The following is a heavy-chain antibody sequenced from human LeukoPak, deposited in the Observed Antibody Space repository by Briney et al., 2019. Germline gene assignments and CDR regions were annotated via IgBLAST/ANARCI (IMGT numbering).Heavy chain of an antibody. CDR3: ARDWFGELDY. Sequence: PGGSLRLSCAASGFSVSSNYMTWVRQAPGKGLEWVSLIYSTVGRKYTDSMKGRFTITRHSYKNTLYLQMNSLRAEDTAVYYCARDWFGELDYWGQGTLVTVSS. CDR2: IYSTVGR. CDR1: GFSVSSNY. J-gene: IGHJ4*02. D-gene: IGHD3-10*01. V-gene: IGHV3-53*01.